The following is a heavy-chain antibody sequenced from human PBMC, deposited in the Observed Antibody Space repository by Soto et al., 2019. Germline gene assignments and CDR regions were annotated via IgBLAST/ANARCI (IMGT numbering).Heavy chain of an antibody. D-gene: IGHD3-16*01. V-gene: IGHV1-18*01. Sequence: QVQLVQSGAEVKKPGASVKVSCKASGYTFTSYGVSWVRQAPGQGLEWMGWISAYNGNTNYAQKLQGRVTMTTDTSTRTAYMELRSLRSDDTAVYYCARDFRDYSPRYGMDVWGQGTTVTVSS. CDR2: ISAYNGNT. CDR1: GYTFTSYG. CDR3: ARDFRDYSPRYGMDV. J-gene: IGHJ6*02.